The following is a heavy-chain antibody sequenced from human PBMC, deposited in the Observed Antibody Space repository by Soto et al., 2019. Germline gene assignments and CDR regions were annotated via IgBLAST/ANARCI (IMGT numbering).Heavy chain of an antibody. V-gene: IGHV3-11*01. Sequence: QVQLVESGGGLVKPGGSLRLSCAASGLTFSDCYINWIRQAPGNGPEWISYISSSGNIINYAGSVKARFHISRNNTKNSLYLQMNSLRVEDTAMYYCARVRFGEWGYAMDVWGQGTTVTVSS. D-gene: IGHD3-10*01. CDR2: ISSSGNII. CDR1: GLTFSDCY. CDR3: ARVRFGEWGYAMDV. J-gene: IGHJ6*02.